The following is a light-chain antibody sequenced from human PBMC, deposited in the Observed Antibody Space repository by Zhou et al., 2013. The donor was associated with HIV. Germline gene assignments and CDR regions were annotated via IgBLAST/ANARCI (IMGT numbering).Light chain of an antibody. CDR2: GAS. V-gene: IGKV3-20*01. J-gene: IGKJ4*01. CDR3: QQYGGSVT. Sequence: EIVLTQSPGTLSLSPGQRATLSCRTSQSVSSSYLAWYQQKPGQAPSLLIYGASRRATGIPDRFSGSGSGTDFTLTISGLEPEDFAVFYCQQYGGSVTFGGGTKVEIK. CDR1: QSVSSSY.